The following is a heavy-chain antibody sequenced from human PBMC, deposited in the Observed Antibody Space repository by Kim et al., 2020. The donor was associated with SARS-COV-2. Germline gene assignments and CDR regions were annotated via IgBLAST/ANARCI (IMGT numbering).Heavy chain of an antibody. D-gene: IGHD1-1*01. CDR1: GFTFSDYS. CDR3: LRAGEGS. Sequence: GGSLRLSCAASGFTFSDYSMNWVRQATGKRLEWVASIKKRGESILYADSVKGRFTISRDNAKDSVCLQMNSLTPDDTALYYCLRAGEGSWGQGTQVTAS. V-gene: IGHV3-21*01. J-gene: IGHJ1*01. CDR2: IKKRGESI.